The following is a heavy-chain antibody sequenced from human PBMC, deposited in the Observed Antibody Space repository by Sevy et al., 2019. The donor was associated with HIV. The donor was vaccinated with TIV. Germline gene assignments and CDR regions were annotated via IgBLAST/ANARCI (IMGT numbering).Heavy chain of an antibody. CDR2: IRSKAYGGTT. CDR3: TSRDSSSYYPFDY. Sequence: GGSLRLSCTASGFTFGDYAMSWVRQAPGKGLEWVGFIRSKAYGGTTEYAASVKGRFTISRDDSKSIAYLQMNSLKTEDTAVYYCTSRDSSSYYPFDYRGQGTLVTVSS. V-gene: IGHV3-49*04. CDR1: GFTFGDYA. D-gene: IGHD3-22*01. J-gene: IGHJ4*02.